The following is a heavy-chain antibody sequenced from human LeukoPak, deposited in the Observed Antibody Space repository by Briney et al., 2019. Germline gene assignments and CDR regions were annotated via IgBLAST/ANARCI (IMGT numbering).Heavy chain of an antibody. CDR1: GYSFTSYW. D-gene: IGHD3-10*01. Sequence: GESLKISCKGSGYSFTSYWIGWVRQLPGKGLEWMGIIYPGDSDTRYSPSFQGQVTISADKSISTAYLQWSSLKASDTAMYYCARGSGTYYNPYNCFDPWGQGTLVTVSS. CDR2: IYPGDSDT. V-gene: IGHV5-51*01. J-gene: IGHJ5*02. CDR3: ARGSGTYYNPYNCFDP.